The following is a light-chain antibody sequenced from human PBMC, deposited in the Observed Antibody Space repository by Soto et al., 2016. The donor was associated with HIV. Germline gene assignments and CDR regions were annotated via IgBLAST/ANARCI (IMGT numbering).Light chain of an antibody. CDR3: MQALQTPLT. CDR1: QSLLHSNGYNY. J-gene: IGKJ1*01. V-gene: IGKV2-28*01. CDR2: LGS. Sequence: DIVMTQSPLSLPVTPGEPASISCRFSQSLLHSNGYNYLDWYLQKPGQSPQLLIYLGSNRASGVPDRFSGSGSGTDFTLKISRVEAEDVGVYYCMQALQTPLTFGRRDQGGNQT.